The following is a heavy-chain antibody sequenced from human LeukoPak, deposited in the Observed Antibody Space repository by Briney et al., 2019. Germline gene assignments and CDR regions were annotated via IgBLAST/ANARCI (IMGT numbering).Heavy chain of an antibody. V-gene: IGHV4-39*01. D-gene: IGHD2-15*01. CDR3: AGQSYCSGGSCYSPKIDY. Sequence: SETLSLTCTVSGGSISSSSYYWGWIRQPPGKGLEWIGSIYYSGSTYYNPSLKSRVTISVDTSKNQFSLKLSSVTAADTAVYYCAGQSYCSGGSCYSPKIDYWGQGTLVTVSS. CDR2: IYYSGST. CDR1: GGSISSSSYY. J-gene: IGHJ4*02.